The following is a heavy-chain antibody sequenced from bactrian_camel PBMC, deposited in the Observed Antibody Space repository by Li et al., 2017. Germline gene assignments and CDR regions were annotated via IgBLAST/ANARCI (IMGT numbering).Heavy chain of an antibody. V-gene: IGHV3S31*01. Sequence: DVQLVESGGGLVQPGGSLRLSCIASGFQFSDYPMRWVRQAPGKEREGVATIYIGGGSTDYADSVRGRFTISQDSAKNTLYLQMNSLKPEDTAMYYCADGIDYGLGTSTCEYNNWGRGTQVTVS. CDR1: GFQFSDYP. CDR2: IYIGGGST. J-gene: IGHJ4*01. CDR3: ADGIDYGLGTSTCEYNN. D-gene: IGHD5*01.